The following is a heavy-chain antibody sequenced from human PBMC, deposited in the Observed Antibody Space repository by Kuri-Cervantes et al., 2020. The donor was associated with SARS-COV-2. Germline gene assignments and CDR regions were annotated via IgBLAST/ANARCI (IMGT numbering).Heavy chain of an antibody. J-gene: IGHJ4*02. D-gene: IGHD4-23*01. CDR2: ISWNSGSI. V-gene: IGHV3-9*01. CDR3: ADFYGGFPG. CDR1: GFTFDDYA. Sequence: SLKISCAASGFTFDDYAMHWVRQAPGKGLEWVSGISWNSGSIGYADSVKGRFTISRDNAKNSLYLQMNSLRDEDTAVYYCADFYGGFPGWGQGTRVTVSS.